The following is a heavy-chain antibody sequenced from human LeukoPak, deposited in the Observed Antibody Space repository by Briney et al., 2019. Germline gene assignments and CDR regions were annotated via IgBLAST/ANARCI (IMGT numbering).Heavy chain of an antibody. J-gene: IGHJ3*02. V-gene: IGHV4-30-2*01. CDR1: GGSISSGGYY. Sequence: SETLSLTCTVSGGSISSGGYYWSWIRQPPGKGLEWIGYIYHSGSTYYNPSLKSRVTISVDRSKNQFSLKLSSVTAADTAVYYCARVGSPNLDDAFDIWGQGTMVTVSS. CDR3: ARVGSPNLDDAFDI. D-gene: IGHD1-14*01. CDR2: IYHSGST.